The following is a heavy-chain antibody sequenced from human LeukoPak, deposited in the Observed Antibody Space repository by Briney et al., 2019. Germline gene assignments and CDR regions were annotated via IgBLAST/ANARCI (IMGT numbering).Heavy chain of an antibody. D-gene: IGHD3-16*01. CDR2: IKQDGSEK. J-gene: IGHJ6*02. CDR3: ARAEGGDEYYYYGMDV. CDR1: GFTFRNYG. V-gene: IGHV3-7*01. Sequence: GGSLRLSCAGTGFTFRNYGMHWVRQAPGNGLEWVANIKQDGSEKYYVDSVKGRFTISRDNAKNSLYLQMNSLRAEDTAVYYCARAEGGDEYYYYGMDVWGQGTTVTVSS.